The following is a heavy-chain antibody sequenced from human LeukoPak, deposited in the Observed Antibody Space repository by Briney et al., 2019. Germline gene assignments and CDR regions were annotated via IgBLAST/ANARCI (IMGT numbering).Heavy chain of an antibody. V-gene: IGHV4-39*01. J-gene: IGHJ6*03. D-gene: IGHD2-2*01. CDR2: IYYSGST. CDR1: GGSISSSSYY. CDR3: ARSDCSSTSCPHAGYYYYMDV. Sequence: SETLSLTCTVSGGSISSSSYYWGCIRQPPGKGLEWIGSIYYSGSTYYNPSLKSRVTISVDTSKNQFSLKLRSVTAADTAVYYCARSDCSSTSCPHAGYYYYMDVWGKGTTVTVPS.